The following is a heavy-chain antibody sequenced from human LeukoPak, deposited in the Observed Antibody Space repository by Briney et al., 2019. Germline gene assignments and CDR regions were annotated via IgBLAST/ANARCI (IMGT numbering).Heavy chain of an antibody. CDR2: IFDNEKT. V-gene: IGHV4-30-4*07. Sequence: SETLSLTCTVSSGSITSGGKSWSWIRQPPGKGLEWLGNIFDNEKTVYNPSLRSRLTISLDTSKSQFSLKLTSVTAADTAIYYCARVTLTTTARAFDIWGQGTMVTVSS. J-gene: IGHJ3*02. CDR1: SGSITSGGKS. D-gene: IGHD1-14*01. CDR3: ARVTLTTTARAFDI.